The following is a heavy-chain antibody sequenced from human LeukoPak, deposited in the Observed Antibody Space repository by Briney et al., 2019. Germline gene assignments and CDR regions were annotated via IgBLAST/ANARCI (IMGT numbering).Heavy chain of an antibody. CDR1: GGSFSGYY. CDR2: INHSVST. D-gene: IGHD3-22*01. J-gene: IGHJ4*02. V-gene: IGHV4-34*01. CDR3: ARRRYYYDSSGYYYYRRESPSFDY. Sequence: PSETLSLTCAVYGGSFSGYYWSWIRQPPGKGLEWIGEINHSVSTNYNPSLKSRVTISVDTSKNQFSLKLSSVTAADTAVYYCARRRYYYDSSGYYYYRRESPSFDYWGRGTLVTVSS.